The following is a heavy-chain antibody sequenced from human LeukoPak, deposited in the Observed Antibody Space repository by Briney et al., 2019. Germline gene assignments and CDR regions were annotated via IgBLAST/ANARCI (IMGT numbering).Heavy chain of an antibody. D-gene: IGHD4-17*01. CDR2: IYYSGST. CDR1: GDSISSGGYY. CDR3: ARERTYGDYSFDY. Sequence: SQTLSLTCTVSGDSISSGGYYWRWLRQHPGKGLEWIGYIYYSGSTYYNPSLKSRFTISVDTSKNQFSLKLSSVTAADTAVYYCARERTYGDYSFDYWGQGTLVTVSS. J-gene: IGHJ4*02. V-gene: IGHV4-31*03.